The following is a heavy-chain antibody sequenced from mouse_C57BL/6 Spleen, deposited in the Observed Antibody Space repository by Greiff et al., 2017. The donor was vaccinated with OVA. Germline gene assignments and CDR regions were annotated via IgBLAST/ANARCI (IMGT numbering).Heavy chain of an antibody. CDR1: GYTFTSYW. Sequence: QVQLKQPGAELVMPGASVKLSCKASGYTFTSYWMHWVKQRPGQGLEWIGEIDPSDSYTNYNQKFKGKSTLTVDKSSSTAYMQLSSLTSEDSAVYYCARSYYGSSYWYCDVWGTGTTVTVSS. CDR3: ARSYYGSSYWYCDV. CDR2: IDPSDSYT. J-gene: IGHJ1*03. D-gene: IGHD1-1*01. V-gene: IGHV1-69*01.